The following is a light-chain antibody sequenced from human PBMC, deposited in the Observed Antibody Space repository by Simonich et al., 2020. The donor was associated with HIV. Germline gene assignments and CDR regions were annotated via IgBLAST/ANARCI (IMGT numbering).Light chain of an antibody. Sequence: EIVMTQSPATLSVSPGERATLSCRASQSISSNLAWYQQKPGQAPRLLIYGASTRATGTPDRFSGSGFGTDFTLTISRLEPEDFAVYYCQQYGSSPFTFGPGTKVDIK. J-gene: IGKJ3*01. CDR1: QSISSN. V-gene: IGKV3-20*01. CDR3: QQYGSSPFT. CDR2: GAS.